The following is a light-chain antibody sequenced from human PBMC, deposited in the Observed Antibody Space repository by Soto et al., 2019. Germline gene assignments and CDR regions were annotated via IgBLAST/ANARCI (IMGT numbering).Light chain of an antibody. CDR1: QSVSSY. CDR3: QQRRNWQVT. Sequence: EIVLTQSPATLSLSPGERATLSCRASQSVSSYLAWYQQKPGQAPRLLIYDASNRATGIPARFSGSGSGTDFTLTISSLAPEDFEVYYCQQRRNWQVTFGQGTRLEIK. CDR2: DAS. V-gene: IGKV3-11*01. J-gene: IGKJ5*01.